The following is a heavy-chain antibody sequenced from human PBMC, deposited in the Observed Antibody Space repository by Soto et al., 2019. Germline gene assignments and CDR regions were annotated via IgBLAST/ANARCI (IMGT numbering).Heavy chain of an antibody. Sequence: SETLSLTCTVSGGSISSSSYYWGWIRQPPGKGLEWIGSIYYSGSTYYNPSLKSRVTISVDTSKNQFSLKLSSVTAAVTAVYYCATAIAVAGEFDYWGQGTLVTVSS. CDR3: ATAIAVAGEFDY. J-gene: IGHJ4*02. D-gene: IGHD6-19*01. CDR1: GGSISSSSYY. CDR2: IYYSGST. V-gene: IGHV4-39*01.